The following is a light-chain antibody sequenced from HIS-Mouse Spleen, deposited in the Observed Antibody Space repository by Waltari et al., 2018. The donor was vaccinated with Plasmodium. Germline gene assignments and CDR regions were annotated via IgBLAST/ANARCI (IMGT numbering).Light chain of an antibody. Sequence: QSALTQPPSASGSPGQSVTISCTGTSSDVGGYNYFSWYQQHPGKAPKRMSYEVSKRPSGVPDRFSGSKSGNTSSLTVSGLQAEDEADYYCSSYAGSNNLVFGGGTKLTVL. V-gene: IGLV2-8*01. CDR1: SSDVGGYNY. CDR3: SSYAGSNNLV. J-gene: IGLJ2*01. CDR2: EVS.